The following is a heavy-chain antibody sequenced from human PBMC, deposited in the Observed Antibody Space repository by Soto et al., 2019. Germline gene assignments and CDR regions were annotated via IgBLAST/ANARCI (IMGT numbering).Heavy chain of an antibody. J-gene: IGHJ6*02. CDR1: GGSINSYY. D-gene: IGHD3-10*01. CDR3: ARQGFGPLHGLVDV. Sequence: QVQLQESGPGLVKPSETLSLSCTVSGGSINSYYWSWIRQSPGKRRERIGYVHHSWGSSYNPSLQSRVAISLDTSKSQFSLKVTSVTATDTAVYYCARQGFGPLHGLVDVWGQGTTVTVSS. CDR2: VHHSWGS. V-gene: IGHV4-59*08.